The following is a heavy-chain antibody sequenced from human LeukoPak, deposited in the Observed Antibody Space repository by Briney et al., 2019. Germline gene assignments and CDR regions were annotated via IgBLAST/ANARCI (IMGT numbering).Heavy chain of an antibody. CDR2: ISCNSGSI. CDR3: AVLGDYYDSSGYYPPGGDAFDI. CDR1: GFTFDDYD. Sequence: GRSLRLSCAAYGFTFDDYDMHWVRQAPGKGLEWVSGISCNSGSIGYADSVKGRFTISRDNAKNSPYLQMNSLRAEDTALYYCAVLGDYYDSSGYYPPGGDAFDIWGQGTMVTVSS. D-gene: IGHD3-22*01. V-gene: IGHV3-9*01. J-gene: IGHJ3*02.